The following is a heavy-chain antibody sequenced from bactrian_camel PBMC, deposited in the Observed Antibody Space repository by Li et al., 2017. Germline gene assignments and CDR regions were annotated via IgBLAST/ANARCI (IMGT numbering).Heavy chain of an antibody. D-gene: IGHD3*01. V-gene: IGHV3S7*01. CDR3: AAAFLRPVWKLLLSRYSYNY. J-gene: IGHJ4*01. CDR1: GFFFSNDA. CDR2: IYSDGRGT. Sequence: HVQLVESGGGLVQPGGSLRLSCAASGFFFSNDAMSWVRQAPGKGLEWVSMIYSDGRGTYYADSVKGRFTVSKDNAKNTLYLQMSSLQPEDTAMYYCAAAFLRPVWKLLLSRYSYNYWGQGTQVTVS.